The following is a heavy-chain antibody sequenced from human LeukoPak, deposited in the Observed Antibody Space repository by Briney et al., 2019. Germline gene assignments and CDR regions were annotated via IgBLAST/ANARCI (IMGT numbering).Heavy chain of an antibody. CDR2: INHSGST. CDR3: ARWGRGLRFLWPHLYFDY. D-gene: IGHD5-12*01. J-gene: IGHJ4*02. V-gene: IGHV4-34*01. Sequence: SETLSLTCAVYGGSFSGYYWSWIRQPPGKGLEWIGEINHSGSTNYNPSLKSRVTISVDTSKNQFSLKLSSVTAADTAVYYCARWGRGLRFLWPHLYFDYWGQGTVVTVSS. CDR1: GGSFSGYY.